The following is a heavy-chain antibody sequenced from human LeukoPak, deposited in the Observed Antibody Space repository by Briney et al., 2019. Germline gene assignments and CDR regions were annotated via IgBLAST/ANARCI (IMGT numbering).Heavy chain of an antibody. CDR3: ARVVRISYGSPVYFDY. D-gene: IGHD5-18*01. Sequence: PSETLSLTCTVSGDSIGTYYWSWIRQPPGKGLEWIGNIFYSGSTSYNPSLESRVTIIVDTSKNQCSLKLYSVSAADTAVYYCARVVRISYGSPVYFDYWDQGSLVIVSS. CDR2: IFYSGST. CDR1: GDSIGTYY. V-gene: IGHV4-59*01. J-gene: IGHJ4*02.